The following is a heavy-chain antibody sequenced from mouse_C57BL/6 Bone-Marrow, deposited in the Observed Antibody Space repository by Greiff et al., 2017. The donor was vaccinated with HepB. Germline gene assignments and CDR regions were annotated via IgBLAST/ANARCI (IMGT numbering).Heavy chain of an antibody. CDR2: IDPSDSYT. CDR3: ASGDGYYDY. D-gene: IGHD2-3*01. Sequence: QVQLQQPGAELVKPGASVKLSCKASGYTFTSYWIQWVKQRPGQGLEWIGEIDPSDSYTNYNQKFKGKATLTVDTSSSTAYMQLSSLTSEDSAVYYCASGDGYYDYWGQGTTLTVSS. J-gene: IGHJ2*01. V-gene: IGHV1-50*01. CDR1: GYTFTSYW.